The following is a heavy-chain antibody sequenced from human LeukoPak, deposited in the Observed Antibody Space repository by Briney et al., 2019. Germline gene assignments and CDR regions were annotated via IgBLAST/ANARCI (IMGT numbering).Heavy chain of an antibody. CDR1: GFTFDDYA. D-gene: IGHD5-18*01. V-gene: IGHV3-9*01. J-gene: IGHJ4*02. Sequence: GGSLRLSCAASGFTFDDYAMHWVRQAPGKGLEWVSGISWSSGSIGYADSVKGRFTTSRDNAKNSLYLQMNSLRAEDTAVYYCARVVDTAMVTPLDYWGQGTLVTVSS. CDR3: ARVVDTAMVTPLDY. CDR2: ISWSSGSI.